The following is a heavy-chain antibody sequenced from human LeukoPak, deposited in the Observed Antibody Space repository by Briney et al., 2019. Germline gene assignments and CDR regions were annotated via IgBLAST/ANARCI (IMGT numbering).Heavy chain of an antibody. D-gene: IGHD4-17*01. CDR2: IKEDGSKK. CDR1: GFSFRNYW. CDR3: ARDGDGRGEDFDY. Sequence: GGSLRLSCVASGFSFRNYWMSWVRQAPGKGLEWVANIKEDGSKKNHLDSVKGQFTISRDNAKNFLYLQMNSLRVEDTALYYCARDGDGRGEDFDYWGQGILVTVSS. J-gene: IGHJ4*02. V-gene: IGHV3-7*01.